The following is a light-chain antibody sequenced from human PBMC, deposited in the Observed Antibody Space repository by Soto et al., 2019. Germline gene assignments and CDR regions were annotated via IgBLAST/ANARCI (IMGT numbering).Light chain of an antibody. V-gene: IGKV3-20*01. J-gene: IGKJ3*01. CDR3: QQYGNAPFT. Sequence: EIVLTQSPGTLSFSPGERATLTCRASQSVSSSYLAWFQQKPGQAPRLLIYGASSRATGIPDRFSGSGSGTDFTLTISRLEPEVFAVYYCQQYGNAPFTFGPGTKVDIK. CDR1: QSVSSSY. CDR2: GAS.